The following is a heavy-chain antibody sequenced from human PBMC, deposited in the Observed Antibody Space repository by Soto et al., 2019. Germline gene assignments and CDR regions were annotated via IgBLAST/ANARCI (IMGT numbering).Heavy chain of an antibody. D-gene: IGHD2-21*02. J-gene: IGHJ4*02. CDR1: GFTALSFG. CDR3: ARAVKGVTSFDY. CDR2: INAGVDGT. Sequence: QVKLTQSGPPMMQPGASVRVSCKASGFTALSFGCHWVRQAPGEGSEWLGWINAGVDGTIYSQRFQDRVRITRDTYANTVYLEVNSLTSEDTAVDYCARAVKGVTSFDYWGQGTLVTVSS. V-gene: IGHV1-3*01.